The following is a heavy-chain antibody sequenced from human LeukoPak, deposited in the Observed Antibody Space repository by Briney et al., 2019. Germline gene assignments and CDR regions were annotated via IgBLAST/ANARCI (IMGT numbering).Heavy chain of an antibody. V-gene: IGHV3-23*01. D-gene: IGHD3-10*01. Sequence: PGGSLRHSCAASVFIFISHAIRWVRPPPGRGLEWVSTMSGSGGSPYYAASVKGRFTISRDNSKNTLYLQMNSLRAEDTAVYYCARRGQGKRHFDYWGQGTLVTVSS. CDR1: VFIFISHA. CDR2: MSGSGGSP. J-gene: IGHJ4*02. CDR3: ARRGQGKRHFDY.